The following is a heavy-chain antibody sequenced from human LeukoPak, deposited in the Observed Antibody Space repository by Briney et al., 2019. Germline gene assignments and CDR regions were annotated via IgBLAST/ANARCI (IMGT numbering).Heavy chain of an antibody. CDR1: GGSTSSSNW. CDR3: ASSHYDILSGYLSHFDY. J-gene: IGHJ4*02. Sequence: SETLSLTCAVSGGSTSSSNWWSWVRQPPGKELNWIGEIYHSGSTNYNPSLKSRGTISVDKSKHQFSLKLSSVTAADTAVYYCASSHYDILSGYLSHFDYGGQGTLVTVSS. CDR2: IYHSGST. V-gene: IGHV4-4*02. D-gene: IGHD3-9*01.